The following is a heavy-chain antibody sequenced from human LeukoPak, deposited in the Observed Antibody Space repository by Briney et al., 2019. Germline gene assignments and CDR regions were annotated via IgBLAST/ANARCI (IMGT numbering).Heavy chain of an antibody. CDR3: ARVGYYDFWSGPTKYYYYMDV. J-gene: IGHJ6*03. CDR1: GYTFTSYG. D-gene: IGHD3-3*01. V-gene: IGHV1-18*01. Sequence: GASVKVSCNASGYTFTSYGISWVRHAPGQGLEWMGWISAYNGNTNYAQKLQGRVTMTTDTSTSTAYMELRSLRSDDTAVYYCARVGYYDFWSGPTKYYYYMDVWGKGTTVTVSS. CDR2: ISAYNGNT.